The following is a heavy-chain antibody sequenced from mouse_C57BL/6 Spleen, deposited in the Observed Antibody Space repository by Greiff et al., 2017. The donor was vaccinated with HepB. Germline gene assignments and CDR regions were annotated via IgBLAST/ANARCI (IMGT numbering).Heavy chain of an antibody. J-gene: IGHJ3*01. CDR1: GYTFTSYG. D-gene: IGHD2-4*01. V-gene: IGHV1-81*01. Sequence: ESGAELARPGASVKLSCKASGYTFTSYGISWVKQRTGQGLEWIGEIYPRSGNTYYNEKFKGKATLTADKSSSTAYMELRSLTSEDSAVYFCAGRGIYYDYDGFAYWGQGTLVTVSA. CDR3: AGRGIYYDYDGFAY. CDR2: IYPRSGNT.